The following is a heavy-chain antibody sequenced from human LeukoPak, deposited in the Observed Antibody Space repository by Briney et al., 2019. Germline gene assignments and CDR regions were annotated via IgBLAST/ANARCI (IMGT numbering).Heavy chain of an antibody. Sequence: GGSLRLSCAASGFTFSNDWLHWVRQAPGKGLVWVSRVTSDGVTSHADSVKGRFAMSRDNAKNTLHLQMDSLRVEDTAVYYCLCLEATSTGLIDHWGQGTLVTVSS. V-gene: IGHV3-74*01. CDR3: LCLEATSTGLIDH. CDR2: VTSDGVT. J-gene: IGHJ4*02. CDR1: GFTFSNDW. D-gene: IGHD5/OR15-5a*01.